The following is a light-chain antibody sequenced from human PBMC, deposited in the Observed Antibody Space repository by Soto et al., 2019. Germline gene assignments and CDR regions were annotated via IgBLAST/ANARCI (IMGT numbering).Light chain of an antibody. CDR2: DAS. CDR1: QSVSSY. Sequence: EIVLTQSPATLYLSPGERATLSCRASQSVSSYLAWYQQKPGQAPRLLSYDASNRATGIPARFSGSGSGTDFTLTISSLEPEDLAVYYCQQCSNWPPRFTFGPGTKVAIK. V-gene: IGKV3-11*01. J-gene: IGKJ3*01. CDR3: QQCSNWPPRFT.